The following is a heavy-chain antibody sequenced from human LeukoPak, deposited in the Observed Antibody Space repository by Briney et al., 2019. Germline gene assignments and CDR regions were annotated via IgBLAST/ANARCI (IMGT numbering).Heavy chain of an antibody. Sequence: TSETLSLTCTVSGGSISSYYWSWIRQPPGKGLEWIGYIYYSGSTNYNPSLKSRVTISVDTSKNQFSLKLSSVTAADTAVYYCARDAKDIVVVPAPANFGMDVWGQGTTVTVSS. D-gene: IGHD2-2*01. V-gene: IGHV4-59*12. CDR1: GGSISSYY. CDR2: IYYSGST. CDR3: ARDAKDIVVVPAPANFGMDV. J-gene: IGHJ6*02.